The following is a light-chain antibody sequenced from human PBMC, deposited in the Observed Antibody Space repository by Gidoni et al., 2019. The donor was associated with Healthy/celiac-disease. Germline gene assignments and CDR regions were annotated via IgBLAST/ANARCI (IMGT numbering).Light chain of an antibody. Sequence: EIVLTQSPATLSLSPGERATLSCRASQSVSSYLAWYQQTPGQAPRLLIYDASNRATGIPARFSGSGSGTDFTLTIRSLEPEDFAVYYCKQRSNWPRTFGQGTKLEIK. V-gene: IGKV3-11*01. CDR3: KQRSNWPRT. CDR1: QSVSSY. J-gene: IGKJ2*01. CDR2: DAS.